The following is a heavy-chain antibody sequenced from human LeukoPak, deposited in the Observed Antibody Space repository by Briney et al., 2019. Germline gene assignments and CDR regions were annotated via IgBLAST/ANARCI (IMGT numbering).Heavy chain of an antibody. CDR2: IRSRANSYVT. CDR3: TRHSDPYCSGANCYFDNFYGLDI. Sequence: GGSLRLSCVASGFTFSGSAIHWVRQAPGEGLEWVGRIRSRANSYVTVYGASAAGRFTISRDDSKNTAYLQMNGLKIEDTAVYYCTRHSDPYCSGANCYFDNFYGLDIWGQGTAVTVSS. D-gene: IGHD2-15*01. CDR1: GFTFSGSA. J-gene: IGHJ6*02. V-gene: IGHV3-73*01.